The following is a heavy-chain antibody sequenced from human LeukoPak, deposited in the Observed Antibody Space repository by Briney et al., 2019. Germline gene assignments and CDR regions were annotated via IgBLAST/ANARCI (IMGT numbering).Heavy chain of an antibody. V-gene: IGHV4-59*08. Sequence: SETLSLTCTVSGGSISSYYWSWIRQPPGKGLEWIAYISDIGSINYNPSLTSRVTISLDTSKNQFSLKLSSVTAADTDAYYCAGHHPRNTVDFWGQGTLVTASS. CDR3: AGHHPRNTVDF. CDR2: ISDIGSI. CDR1: GGSISSYY. D-gene: IGHD2/OR15-2a*01. J-gene: IGHJ4*02.